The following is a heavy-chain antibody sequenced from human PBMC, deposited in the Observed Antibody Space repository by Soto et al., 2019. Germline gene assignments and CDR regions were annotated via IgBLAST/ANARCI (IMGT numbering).Heavy chain of an antibody. CDR2: IIPIFGNT. J-gene: IGHJ4*02. Sequence: ASVKVSCKASGGTFSSYAISWVRQAPGQGLEWMGGIIPIFGNTKYSQKFQGRVTITRDTSASTAYMELSSLRSEDTAVYYCASGENIVVVPAAMVVVDYWGQGTLVTVSS. V-gene: IGHV1-69*05. CDR3: ASGENIVVVPAAMVVVDY. D-gene: IGHD2-2*01. CDR1: GGTFSSYA.